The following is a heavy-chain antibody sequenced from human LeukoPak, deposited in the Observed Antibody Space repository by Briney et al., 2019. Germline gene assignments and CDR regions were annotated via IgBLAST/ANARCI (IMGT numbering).Heavy chain of an antibody. CDR3: ARTDSAEYFQH. Sequence: SETLSLTCTVSGGSISSYYWSWIRQPPGKGLEWIGYIYYSGSTNYNPSLTSRVTISVDTSKNQFSLKLSSVTAADTAVYYCARTDSAEYFQHWGQGTLVTVSS. CDR1: GGSISSYY. D-gene: IGHD2-15*01. J-gene: IGHJ1*01. V-gene: IGHV4-59*01. CDR2: IYYSGST.